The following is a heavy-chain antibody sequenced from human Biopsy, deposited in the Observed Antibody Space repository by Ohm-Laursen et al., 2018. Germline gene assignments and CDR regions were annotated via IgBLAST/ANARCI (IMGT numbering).Heavy chain of an antibody. V-gene: IGHV1-69*04. Sequence: SVKASCKASGGSITTSGISWVRQAPGQGLEWVGRINPILGILDYAQRLKDRVTITADKSTNTAYMQLSRLTPEDTAFYYCASLYSGTYVGSDYWGQGTLVTVSS. CDR1: GGSITTSG. D-gene: IGHD1-26*01. CDR3: ASLYSGTYVGSDY. J-gene: IGHJ4*02. CDR2: INPILGIL.